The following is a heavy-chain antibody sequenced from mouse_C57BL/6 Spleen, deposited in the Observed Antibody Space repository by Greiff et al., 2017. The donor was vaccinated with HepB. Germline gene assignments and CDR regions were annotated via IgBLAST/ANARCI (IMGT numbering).Heavy chain of an antibody. Sequence: DVKLVESGGGLVQPGGSLKLSCAASGFTFSDYYMYWVRQTPEKRLEWVAYISNGGGSTYYPDTVKGRFTISRDNAKNTLYLQMSRLKSEDTAMYYCAKRRSTGGFAYWGQGTLVTVSA. V-gene: IGHV5-12*01. CDR1: GFTFSDYY. CDR3: AKRRSTGGFAY. D-gene: IGHD2-1*01. CDR2: ISNGGGST. J-gene: IGHJ3*01.